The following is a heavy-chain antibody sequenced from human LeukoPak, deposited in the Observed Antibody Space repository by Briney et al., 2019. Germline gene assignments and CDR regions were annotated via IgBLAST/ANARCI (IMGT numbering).Heavy chain of an antibody. V-gene: IGHV4-59*01. CDR3: ARVHGGNSVHFDY. Sequence: SETLSLTCTVSGGSMSGYYWSWVRQPPGQGLEWIGYIYYSGSTNYNPSLKSRVTISVDTSKNQFSLKLSSVTAADTAVYYCARVHGGNSVHFDYWGQGTLVTVSS. CDR2: IYYSGST. CDR1: GGSMSGYY. J-gene: IGHJ4*02. D-gene: IGHD4-23*01.